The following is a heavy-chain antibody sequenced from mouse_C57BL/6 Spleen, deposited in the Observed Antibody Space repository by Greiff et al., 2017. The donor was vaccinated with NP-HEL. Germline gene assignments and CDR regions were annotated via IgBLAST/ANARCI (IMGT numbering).Heavy chain of an antibody. Sequence: EVQLQQSGPELVKPGASVKISCKASGYSFTDYNMNWVKQSNGKSLEWIGVINPNYGTTSYNQKFKGKATLTVDQSSSTAYMQLNSLTSEDSAVDYCARRDYGSSYGYFDVWGTGTTVTVSS. CDR2: INPNYGTT. CDR3: ARRDYGSSYGYFDV. D-gene: IGHD1-1*01. V-gene: IGHV1-39*01. J-gene: IGHJ1*03. CDR1: GYSFTDYN.